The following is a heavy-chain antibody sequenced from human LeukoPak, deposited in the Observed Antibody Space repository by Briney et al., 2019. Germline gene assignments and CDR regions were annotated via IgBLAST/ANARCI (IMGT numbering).Heavy chain of an antibody. CDR3: ARGAWTAYYFDY. Sequence: GGSLRLSCAASGFTFSSYGMHWVRQAPGKGLEWVALISYDGSNEYYSDSVRGRFTISRDNAKNTVYLEMNSLTDEDTAVYFCARGAWTAYYFDYWGQGTVVTVSS. CDR1: GFTFSSYG. D-gene: IGHD3/OR15-3a*01. CDR2: ISYDGSNE. V-gene: IGHV3-30*03. J-gene: IGHJ4*02.